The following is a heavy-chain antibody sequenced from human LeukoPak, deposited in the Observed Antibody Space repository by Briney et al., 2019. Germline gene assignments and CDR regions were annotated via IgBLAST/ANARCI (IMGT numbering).Heavy chain of an antibody. Sequence: PSETLSLTCTVSGGSISSYYWSWIRQPPGKGLEWIGYIYYSGSTNYNPSLKSRVTISVDTSKNQFSLQLSSVTAADTDVYYCASVRDGYNSRDFFYFDYWGRGTLVTVSS. J-gene: IGHJ4*02. CDR3: ASVRDGYNSRDFFYFDY. D-gene: IGHD5-24*01. V-gene: IGHV4-59*01. CDR2: IYYSGST. CDR1: GGSISSYY.